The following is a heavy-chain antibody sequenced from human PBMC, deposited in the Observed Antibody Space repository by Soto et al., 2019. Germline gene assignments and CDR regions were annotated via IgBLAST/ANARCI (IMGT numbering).Heavy chain of an antibody. CDR1: GFTFSNAW. Sequence: EVQLVESGGGLVKPGGSLRLSCAASGFTFSNAWMSWVRQAPGKGLEWVGRVVSKTDGGTTDYAAPVKGRFTISRDDSGNPLYLEKSRLKTEDAAVYYCNTGVGGSYRLYANWGQGTLVTVSS. CDR3: NTGVGGSYRLYAN. V-gene: IGHV3-15*04. D-gene: IGHD3-16*02. J-gene: IGHJ4*02. CDR2: VVSKTDGGTT.